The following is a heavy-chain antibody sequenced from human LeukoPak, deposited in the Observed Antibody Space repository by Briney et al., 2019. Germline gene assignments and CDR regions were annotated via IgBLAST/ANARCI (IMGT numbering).Heavy chain of an antibody. CDR3: ARDQAREMATIILY. D-gene: IGHD5-24*01. J-gene: IGHJ4*02. CDR2: ISYDGSNK. CDR1: GFTFSSYA. V-gene: IGHV3-30*04. Sequence: GGSLRLSCAASGFTFSSYAMHWVRQAPGKGLEWVAVISYDGSNKYYADSVKGRFTISRDNSKNTLYLQMNSLRAEDTAVYYCARDQAREMATIILYWGQGTLVTVSS.